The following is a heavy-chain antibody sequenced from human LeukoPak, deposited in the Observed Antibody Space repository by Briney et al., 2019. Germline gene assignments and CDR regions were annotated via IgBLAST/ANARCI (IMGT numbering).Heavy chain of an antibody. D-gene: IGHD3-3*01. V-gene: IGHV4-34*01. CDR2: INHSGST. CDR3: ARKETYYDFWSGYFYYFDY. Sequence: PSGTLSLTCAVYGGSFSGYYWSWIRQPPGKGLEWIGEINHSGSTNYNPSLKSRVTISVDTSKNQFSLKLSSVTAADTAVYYCARKETYYDFWSGYFYYFDYWGQGTLVTVSS. J-gene: IGHJ4*02. CDR1: GGSFSGYY.